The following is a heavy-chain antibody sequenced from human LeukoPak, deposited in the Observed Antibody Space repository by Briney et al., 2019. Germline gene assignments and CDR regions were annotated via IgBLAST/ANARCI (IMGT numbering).Heavy chain of an antibody. D-gene: IGHD6-13*01. CDR3: ARAQGYSSSSWVATKYYYYYMDV. J-gene: IGHJ6*03. CDR2: INHSGST. Sequence: SETLSLTCAVYGGSFSGYYWSWIRQPPGKGLEWIGEINHSGSTNYNPSLKSRVTISVDTSKNQFSLKLSSVTAADTAVYYCARAQGYSSSSWVATKYYYYYMDVWGKGTTVTVSS. V-gene: IGHV4-34*01. CDR1: GGSFSGYY.